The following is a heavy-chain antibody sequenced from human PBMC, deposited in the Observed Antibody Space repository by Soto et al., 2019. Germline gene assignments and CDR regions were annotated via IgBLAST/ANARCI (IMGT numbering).Heavy chain of an antibody. CDR3: ARDLCSSTSCYTPRTYFGMDV. CDR2: VHYGGTY. J-gene: IGHJ6*02. V-gene: IGHV4-30-4*01. CDR1: GGSVNSSDYY. Sequence: SETLSLTCTVSGGSVNSSDYYWNWIRQSPGKGLEWIGYVHYGGTYHYNPSLRSRVIISVDTSKNQFSLKVNSVTAADTAVYYCARDLCSSTSCYTPRTYFGMDVWGPGTTVTVSS. D-gene: IGHD2-2*02.